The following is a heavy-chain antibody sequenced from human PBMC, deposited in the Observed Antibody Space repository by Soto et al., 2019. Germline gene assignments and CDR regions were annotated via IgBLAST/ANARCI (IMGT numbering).Heavy chain of an antibody. V-gene: IGHV1-69*02. CDR3: ATLTYYYDSSCSD. D-gene: IGHD3-22*01. CDR2: IIPILGIA. J-gene: IGHJ4*02. Sequence: QVQLVQSGAEVKKPGSSVKVSCKASGGTFSSYTISWVRQAPGQGLEWMGRIIPILGIANYAQKFQGRVTITADKSTSTAYMELSSLRSEDTAVYYCATLTYYYDSSCSDWGQGTLVTVSS. CDR1: GGTFSSYT.